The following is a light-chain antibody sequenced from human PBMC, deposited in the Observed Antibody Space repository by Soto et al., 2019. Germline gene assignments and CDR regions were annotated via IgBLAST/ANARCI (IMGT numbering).Light chain of an antibody. CDR3: QQYDNWPPCT. CDR2: GAS. V-gene: IGKV3-15*01. CDR1: QSVNSN. Sequence: EIVMTQSPATLSVSPGERATLSCRASQSVNSNLAWYQQKPGQAPRLLIYGASTRVAGIPARFSGSGSGTEFSLTISSLQSEDFAVYYCQQYDNWPPCTFGQGTKLEVK. J-gene: IGKJ2*02.